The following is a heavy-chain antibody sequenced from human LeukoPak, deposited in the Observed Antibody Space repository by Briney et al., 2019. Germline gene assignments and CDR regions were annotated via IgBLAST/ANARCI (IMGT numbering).Heavy chain of an antibody. D-gene: IGHD3-16*01. CDR2: INPDNGGP. CDR3: ARVSVTTFWGLGGGFDP. CDR1: GYTFTDYY. V-gene: IGHV1-2*02. J-gene: IGHJ5*02. Sequence: GASVKVSCKTSGYTFTDYYMHWVRQAPGQGLEWMGWINPDNGGPNYAQKFQGRVTMTRDTSISTAYMELSRLRSDDTAVYYCARVSVTTFWGLGGGFDPWGQGTLVTVSS.